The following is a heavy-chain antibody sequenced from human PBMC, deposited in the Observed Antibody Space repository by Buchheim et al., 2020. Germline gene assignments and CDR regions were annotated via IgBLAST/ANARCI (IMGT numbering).Heavy chain of an antibody. Sequence: EAQLLESRGGLVQPGGSLRLSCAASGFTFSSYVMCWVRQAPGKGLEWVAGISARGDRTYYADSVEGRFIISRDNSNGTVYLQMDSLRGADTAAYYCANSRYCTGGRCSDYWGQGAL. J-gene: IGHJ4*02. CDR1: GFTFSSYV. V-gene: IGHV3-23*01. D-gene: IGHD2-8*02. CDR2: ISARGDRT. CDR3: ANSRYCTGGRCSDY.